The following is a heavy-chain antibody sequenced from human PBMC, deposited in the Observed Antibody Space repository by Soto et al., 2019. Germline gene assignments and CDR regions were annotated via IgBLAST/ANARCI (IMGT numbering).Heavy chain of an antibody. CDR3: ASSAVTQTRYGMDV. Sequence: QLQLQESGPGLVKPSETLSLTCTVSGGSIRSGSYYWGWIRQPPGKGLEWIGNMYSSGTTYYNPSLKSRVSXXVXTSXNQFSLKLRSVTAADTAVYFCASSAVTQTRYGMDVWGQGTTVTVSS. CDR1: GGSIRSGSYY. D-gene: IGHD6-19*01. V-gene: IGHV4-39*01. CDR2: MYSSGTT. J-gene: IGHJ6*02.